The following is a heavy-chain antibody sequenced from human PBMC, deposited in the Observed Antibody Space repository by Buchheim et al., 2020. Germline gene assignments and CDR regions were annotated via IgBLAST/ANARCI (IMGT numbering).Heavy chain of an antibody. J-gene: IGHJ4*02. Sequence: EVQLVESGGGLVQPGGSLRLSCVASGFTFSSYWMSWVRQAPGKGLQWVANIKQDGSDKNYVDSVKGRFTISRDNSKNTLYLQMNSLRAEDTAVYYCAKLWDLSTVVGSFDYWGQGTL. CDR2: IKQDGSDK. CDR1: GFTFSSYW. CDR3: AKLWDLSTVVGSFDY. V-gene: IGHV3-7*01. D-gene: IGHD4-23*01.